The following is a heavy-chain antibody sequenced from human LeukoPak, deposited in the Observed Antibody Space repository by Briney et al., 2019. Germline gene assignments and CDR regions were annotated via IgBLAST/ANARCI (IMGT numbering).Heavy chain of an antibody. CDR2: INPNSGGT. Sequence: ASVKVSCKASGYTFTGYYMHWVRQAPGQGLEWMGWINPNSGGTNHAQKFQGRVTMTRDTSISTAYMELSRLRSDDTAAYYCARDPLGYCSGGSCPGYYFDYWGQGTLVTVSS. V-gene: IGHV1-2*02. D-gene: IGHD2-15*01. CDR3: ARDPLGYCSGGSCPGYYFDY. CDR1: GYTFTGYY. J-gene: IGHJ4*02.